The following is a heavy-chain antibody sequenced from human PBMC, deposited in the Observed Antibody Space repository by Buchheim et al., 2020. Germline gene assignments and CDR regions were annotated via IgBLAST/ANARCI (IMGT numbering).Heavy chain of an antibody. CDR2: ISSSGSTI. V-gene: IGHV3-48*03. D-gene: IGHD3-22*01. Sequence: EVQLVESGGGLVQPGGSLRLSCAASGFTFSSYEMNWVRQAPGKGLEWVSYISSSGSTIYYADSVKGRFTISRDNAKNSLYLQMNSLRAEDTAVYYCARVGYYYDSSGYYPRFDYWGQGTL. CDR1: GFTFSSYE. CDR3: ARVGYYYDSSGYYPRFDY. J-gene: IGHJ4*02.